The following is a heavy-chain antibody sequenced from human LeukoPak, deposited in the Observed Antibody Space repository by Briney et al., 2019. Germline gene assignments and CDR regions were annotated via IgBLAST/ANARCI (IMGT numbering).Heavy chain of an antibody. Sequence: ASVTVSCKASGYIFTSYGISWVRQAPGQGLEWMGWISAYNGNTNYAQRMQGRVTINTDTSTSTAYMEVRSLRSDDTAVYYCARDHGYYDTSGDHWGQGTLVTVSS. V-gene: IGHV1-18*01. CDR1: GYIFTSYG. CDR2: ISAYNGNT. D-gene: IGHD3-22*01. J-gene: IGHJ5*02. CDR3: ARDHGYYDTSGDH.